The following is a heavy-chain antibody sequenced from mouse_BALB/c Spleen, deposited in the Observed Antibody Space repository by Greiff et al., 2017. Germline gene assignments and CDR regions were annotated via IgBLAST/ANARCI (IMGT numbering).Heavy chain of an antibody. CDR1: GYSITSDYA. CDR3: ARGLLRYWYFDV. CDR2: ISYSGST. Sequence: EVQGVESGPGLVKPSQSLSLTCTVTGYSITSDYAWNWIRQFPGNKLEWMGYISYSGSTSYNPSLKSRISITRDTSKNQFFLQLNSVTTEDTATYYCARGLLRYWYFDVWGAGTTVTVSS. D-gene: IGHD2-3*01. V-gene: IGHV3-2*02. J-gene: IGHJ1*01.